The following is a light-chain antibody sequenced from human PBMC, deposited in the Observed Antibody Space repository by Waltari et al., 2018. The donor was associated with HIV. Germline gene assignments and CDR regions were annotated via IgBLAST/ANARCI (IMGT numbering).Light chain of an antibody. CDR2: RNN. CDR3: AAWDDSLSGHVV. CDR1: SSNIGSNY. Sequence: QSVLTQPPSASGTPGQRVTISCSGSSSNIGSNYVYWYQQLPGTAPKLLIYRNNQRPAGGPDRFAGSNSGTSASLSISGLRSEDEADYYCAAWDDSLSGHVVFGGGTKLTVL. J-gene: IGLJ2*01. V-gene: IGLV1-47*01.